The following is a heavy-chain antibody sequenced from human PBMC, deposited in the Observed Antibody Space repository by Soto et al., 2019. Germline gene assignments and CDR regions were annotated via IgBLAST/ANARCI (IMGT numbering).Heavy chain of an antibody. CDR1: GFSLNEYG. J-gene: IGHJ4*02. V-gene: IGHV3-30*18. CDR3: AKSNRGAYDTPDF. Sequence: QVQLVESGGGVVQPGRSLRLSCAASGFSLNEYGMHWVRQPPGKGLEWVADISYDGRNKYYTDSVRGRFTISRDISKGTLYLQMNSLRPEDTAVYYCAKSNRGAYDTPDFWGQGTPVTVSP. D-gene: IGHD3-22*01. CDR2: ISYDGRNK.